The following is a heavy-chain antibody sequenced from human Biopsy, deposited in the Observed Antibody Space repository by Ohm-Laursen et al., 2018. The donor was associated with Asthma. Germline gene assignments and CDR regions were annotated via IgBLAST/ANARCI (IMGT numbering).Heavy chain of an antibody. V-gene: IGHV4-59*01. CDR2: VHSSGST. J-gene: IGHJ5*02. CDR3: ARATSTWSQSGPRFFDH. CDR1: PGSINDYY. D-gene: IGHD6-13*01. Sequence: GTLSLTCTVSPGSINDYYWNWIRQFPGKGLEWIGYVHSSGSTRFNPSLKSRVTVSVDTSVDQVSLKLSSVSAADTAIYYCARATSTWSQSGPRFFDHWGPGTLVTVSS.